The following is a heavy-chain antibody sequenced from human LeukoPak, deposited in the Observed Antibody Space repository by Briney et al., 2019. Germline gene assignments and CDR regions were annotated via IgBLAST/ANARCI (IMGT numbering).Heavy chain of an antibody. V-gene: IGHV3-66*01. D-gene: IGHD7-27*01. CDR1: GFTVSSNY. Sequence: PGGSLRLSCAASGFTVSSNYMSWVRQAPGKGLEWVSVIYSGGRTYCADSVKGRFTISRDNSKNTLYLQMNSLRAEDTAVYYCARAPTGVSGLGYYGMDVWGQGTTVTVSS. J-gene: IGHJ6*02. CDR2: IYSGGRT. CDR3: ARAPTGVSGLGYYGMDV.